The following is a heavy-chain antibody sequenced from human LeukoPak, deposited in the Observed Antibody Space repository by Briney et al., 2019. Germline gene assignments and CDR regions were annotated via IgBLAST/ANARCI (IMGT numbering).Heavy chain of an antibody. Sequence: SETLSLTCTVAGASISGSYWSWIRQPAGKGLELIGLIYTSGDTNYNPSLKSRVTMSVDTSKNEVSLKLSSVTAADTAVYYCARVLFYGSGSYVSWFDPWGQGTLVTVPS. V-gene: IGHV4-4*07. CDR1: GASISGSY. D-gene: IGHD3-10*01. J-gene: IGHJ5*02. CDR3: ARVLFYGSGSYVSWFDP. CDR2: IYTSGDT.